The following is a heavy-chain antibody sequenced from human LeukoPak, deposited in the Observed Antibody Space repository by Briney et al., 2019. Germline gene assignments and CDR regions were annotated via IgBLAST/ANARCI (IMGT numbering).Heavy chain of an antibody. V-gene: IGHV3-21*01. Sequence: GGSLRLSCAASGFTFSSYSMNWVRQAPGKGLEWVSSISSSSSYIYYADSVKGRFTISRDSAKNSLYLQMNSLRAEDTAVYYCARDGYYDFWSGYRNFDYWGQGTLVTVSS. CDR1: GFTFSSYS. CDR3: ARDGYYDFWSGYRNFDY. J-gene: IGHJ4*02. D-gene: IGHD3-3*01. CDR2: ISSSSSYI.